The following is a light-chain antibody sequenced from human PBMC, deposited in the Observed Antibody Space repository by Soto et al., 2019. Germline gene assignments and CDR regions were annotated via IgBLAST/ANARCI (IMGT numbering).Light chain of an antibody. CDR1: SSNIGIKT. Sequence: QAVVTQPPSTSGAPGQRVTISCSGSSSNIGIKTVNWYQQLPGAAPKLLMYRDNQRPSGVPDRFSGSRSGTSASLAISGLQSEDEADYYCSAWDDSLNGRLFGTGTKLTVL. CDR2: RDN. J-gene: IGLJ1*01. V-gene: IGLV1-44*01. CDR3: SAWDDSLNGRL.